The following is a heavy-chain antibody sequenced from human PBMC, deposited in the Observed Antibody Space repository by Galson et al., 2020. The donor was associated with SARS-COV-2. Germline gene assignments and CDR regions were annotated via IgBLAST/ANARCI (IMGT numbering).Heavy chain of an antibody. CDR2: ITSNSVTL. CDR1: GFTFDDYA. CDR3: AKDMLGGDSGFGGDDY. Sequence: SMKISCAASGFTFDDYAMHWVRQAPGKGLEWVSGITSNSVTLGYADSVKGRFTISRDNAKNSLYLQMNSLRPEDTAFYYCAKDMLGGDSGFGGDDYGGQGTLVTVSS. D-gene: IGHD1-26*01. V-gene: IGHV3-9*01. J-gene: IGHJ4*02.